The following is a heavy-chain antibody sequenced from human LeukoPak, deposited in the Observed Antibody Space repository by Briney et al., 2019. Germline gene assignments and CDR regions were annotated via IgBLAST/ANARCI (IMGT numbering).Heavy chain of an antibody. CDR1: GFALSNFA. D-gene: IGHD4-17*01. Sequence: GSLRLSCVGSGFALSNFALTWVRPAPGEGLEWVSSITGSGGTTQYTDSVMGRFTISRDNSRNTLYLQMHSLRLGDTAMYYCAKDPNGDYVGAFDFWGQGIMVTVSS. CDR2: ITGSGGTT. CDR3: AKDPNGDYVGAFDF. V-gene: IGHV3-23*01. J-gene: IGHJ3*01.